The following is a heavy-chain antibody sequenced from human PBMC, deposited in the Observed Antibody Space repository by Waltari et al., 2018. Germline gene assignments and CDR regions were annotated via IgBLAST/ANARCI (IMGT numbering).Heavy chain of an antibody. Sequence: QVQLVQSGAEVKKPGASVKVSCKASGYTFTGYYMHWVRQAPGQGLEWMGRINPNSGGTNYAQKFQGRVTMTRDTSKNQFSLKLSSVTAADTAVYYCARGYVGGSWYYFDYWGQGTLVTVSS. D-gene: IGHD6-13*01. J-gene: IGHJ4*02. V-gene: IGHV1-2*06. CDR2: INPNSGGT. CDR1: GYTFTGYY. CDR3: ARGYVGGSWYYFDY.